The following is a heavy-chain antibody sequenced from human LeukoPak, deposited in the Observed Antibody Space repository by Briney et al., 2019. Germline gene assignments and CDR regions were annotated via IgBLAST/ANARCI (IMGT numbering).Heavy chain of an antibody. CDR3: ARETGIADAFDI. D-gene: IGHD6-13*01. Sequence: ASVKVSCKASGGTFSSYAISWVRQAPGQGLEWLGGIIPIFGTANYAQKFQGRVTITTDESTSTAYMELSSLRSEDTAVYYCARETGIADAFDIWGQGTMVTVSS. J-gene: IGHJ3*02. CDR2: IIPIFGTA. CDR1: GGTFSSYA. V-gene: IGHV1-69*05.